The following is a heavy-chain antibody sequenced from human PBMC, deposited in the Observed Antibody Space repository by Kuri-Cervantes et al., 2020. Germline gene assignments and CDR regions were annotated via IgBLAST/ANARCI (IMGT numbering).Heavy chain of an antibody. D-gene: IGHD6-6*01. J-gene: IGHJ4*02. CDR3: ARGAARTHFAY. CDR1: GYSIATDYF. CDR2: FYHGRTT. V-gene: IGHV4-38-2*01. Sequence: SQTLSLTCAVSGYSIATDYFWGWIRQPPGKGLEWIGSFYHGRTTYYNPSLKSRVTISVDKSKNQFSLKLSSVTAADTAVYYCARGAARTHFAYWGQGTLVTVSS.